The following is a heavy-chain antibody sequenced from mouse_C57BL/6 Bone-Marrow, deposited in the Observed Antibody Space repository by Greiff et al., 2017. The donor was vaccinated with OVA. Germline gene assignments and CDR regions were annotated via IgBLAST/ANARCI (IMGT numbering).Heavy chain of an antibody. V-gene: IGHV1-26*01. CDR3: ARLVTPYYYAMDY. CDR2: INPNNGGT. J-gene: IGHJ4*01. CDR1: GYTFTDYY. D-gene: IGHD2-2*01. Sequence: EVQLQQSGPELVKPGASVKISCKASGYTFTDYYMNWVKQSHGKSLEWIGDINPNNGGTSYNQKFKGKATLTVDKSSSTAYMELRSLTSEDSAVYYCARLVTPYYYAMDYWGQGTSVTVSS.